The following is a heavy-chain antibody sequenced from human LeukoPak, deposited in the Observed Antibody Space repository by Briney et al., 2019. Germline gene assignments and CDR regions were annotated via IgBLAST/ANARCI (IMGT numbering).Heavy chain of an antibody. CDR1: GFTVSSFG. CDR2: ISGGGGST. CDR3: ARDSPGDFWSGTPYYYYYMDV. Sequence: GSLRLSCAASGFTVSSFGMSWVRQAPGKGLEWVSAISGGGGSTYYADSVKGRFTISRDNAKNSLYLQMNSLRAEDTAVYYCARDSPGDFWSGTPYYYYYMDVWGKGTTVTVSS. V-gene: IGHV3-23*01. D-gene: IGHD3-3*01. J-gene: IGHJ6*03.